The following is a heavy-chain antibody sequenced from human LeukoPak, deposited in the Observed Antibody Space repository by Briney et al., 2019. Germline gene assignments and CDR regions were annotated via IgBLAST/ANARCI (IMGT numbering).Heavy chain of an antibody. Sequence: ASVKVSCKASGYTFTSYGISWVRQAPGQELEWMGWISTYNGNTNYAQKLQDRVTMTTDTSTSTAYMELRSLRSDDTAVYYCARVTSRYSYGPRNPFDIWGQGTMVTVSS. CDR2: ISTYNGNT. J-gene: IGHJ3*02. CDR3: ARVTSRYSYGPRNPFDI. V-gene: IGHV1-18*01. D-gene: IGHD5-18*01. CDR1: GYTFTSYG.